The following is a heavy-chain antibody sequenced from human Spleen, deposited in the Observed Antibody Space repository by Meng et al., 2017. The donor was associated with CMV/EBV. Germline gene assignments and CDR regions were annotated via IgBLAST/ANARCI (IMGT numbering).Heavy chain of an antibody. CDR3: ARARPQYSSSWYYFDY. V-gene: IGHV3-53*01. Sequence: SGFNVSSNYRSWVRQGPGKGLEWVSVIYSGGSTYEADSVKGRFTISRDNSKNTLYLQMNSLRAEDTAVYYCARARPQYSSSWYYFDYWGQGTLVTVSS. D-gene: IGHD6-13*01. CDR2: IYSGGST. J-gene: IGHJ4*02. CDR1: GFNVSSNY.